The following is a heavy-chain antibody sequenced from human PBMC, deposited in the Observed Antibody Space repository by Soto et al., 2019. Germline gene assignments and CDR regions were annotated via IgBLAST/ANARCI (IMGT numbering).Heavy chain of an antibody. D-gene: IGHD3-9*01. CDR2: IIPIFGTA. CDR3: ASRAVHDIFDSYNWFDP. V-gene: IGHV1-69*01. CDR1: GGTFSSYA. J-gene: IGHJ5*02. Sequence: QVQLVQSGAEVKKPGSSVKVSCKASGGTFSSYAISWVRQAPGQGLEWMGGIIPIFGTANYAQKFQGRVTITADEPTSTAYMELSSLRSEDTAVYYCASRAVHDIFDSYNWFDPWGQGTLVTVSS.